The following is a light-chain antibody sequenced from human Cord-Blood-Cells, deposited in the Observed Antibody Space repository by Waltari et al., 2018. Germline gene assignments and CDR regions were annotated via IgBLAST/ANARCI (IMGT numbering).Light chain of an antibody. CDR2: DVS. CDR3: CSYTSSSTLV. Sequence: QSALTQPASVSGSPGQSITISCTGTSSDGGGYNYVSWYQQHPGKAPKHMIYDVSNRPAGVSNRFSGSKSGNTASLTISRLQAEDEADYYCCSYTSSSTLVFGTGTKVTVL. J-gene: IGLJ1*01. CDR1: SSDGGGYNY. V-gene: IGLV2-14*01.